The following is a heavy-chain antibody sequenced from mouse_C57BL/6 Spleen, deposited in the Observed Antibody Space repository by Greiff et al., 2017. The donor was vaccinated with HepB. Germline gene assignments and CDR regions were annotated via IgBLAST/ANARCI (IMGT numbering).Heavy chain of an antibody. CDR3: ARAQGDAWFAY. CDR1: GYTFTSYT. J-gene: IGHJ3*01. CDR2: INPSSGYT. Sequence: VKLMESGAELARPGASVKMSCKASGYTFTSYTMHWVKQRPGQGLEWIGYINPSSGYTKYNQKFKDKATLTADKSSSTAYMQLSSLTSEDSAVYYCARAQGDAWFAYWGQGTLVTVSA. V-gene: IGHV1-4*01. D-gene: IGHD3-3*01.